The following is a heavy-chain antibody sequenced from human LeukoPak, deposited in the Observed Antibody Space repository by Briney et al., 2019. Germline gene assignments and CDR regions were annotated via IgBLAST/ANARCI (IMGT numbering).Heavy chain of an antibody. CDR2: IDWDDDK. CDR1: GFSLSTSGMR. Sequence: SGPALVKPTQTLTLTCTFSGFSLSTSGMRVSWIRQPPGKALEWLARIDWDDDKFYSASLKTRLTISKDTSKNQVVLTMTNTDPVDTATYYCARILGGSYSYAFDIWGQGTMVTVSS. D-gene: IGHD1-26*01. J-gene: IGHJ3*02. V-gene: IGHV2-70*04. CDR3: ARILGGSYSYAFDI.